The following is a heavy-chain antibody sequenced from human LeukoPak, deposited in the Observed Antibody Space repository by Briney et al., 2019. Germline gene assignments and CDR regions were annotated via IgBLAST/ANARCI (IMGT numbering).Heavy chain of an antibody. CDR2: IKQDGSEK. Sequence: GGSLRLSCAASGFTFSSYWMSWVRQAPGKGLEWVANIKQDGSEKYYVDSVKGRFTISRDNAKNSLYLQMNSLRAEDTALYYCAKDMGPDIVGATPLDYWGQGTLVTVSS. J-gene: IGHJ4*02. V-gene: IGHV3-7*03. CDR1: GFTFSSYW. CDR3: AKDMGPDIVGATPLDY. D-gene: IGHD1-26*01.